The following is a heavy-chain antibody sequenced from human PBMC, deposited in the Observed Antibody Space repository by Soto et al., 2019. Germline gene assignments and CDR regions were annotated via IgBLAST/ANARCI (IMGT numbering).Heavy chain of an antibody. CDR2: IIPIFGTA. Sequence: ASVKVSCKASAGTFSSYAISWVRQAPGQGLEWMGGIIPIFGTANYAQKFQGRVTITADKSTSTAYMELSSLRSEDTAVYYCARDRGYYGSDDPDYYYGMDVWGQGTTVTVSS. V-gene: IGHV1-69*06. D-gene: IGHD3-10*01. J-gene: IGHJ6*02. CDR3: ARDRGYYGSDDPDYYYGMDV. CDR1: AGTFSSYA.